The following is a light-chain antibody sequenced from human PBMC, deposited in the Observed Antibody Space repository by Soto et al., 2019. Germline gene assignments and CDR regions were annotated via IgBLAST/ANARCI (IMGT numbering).Light chain of an antibody. CDR3: QQRSNWRST. V-gene: IGKV3-11*01. J-gene: IGKJ2*02. CDR2: DAS. CDR1: QSVSSH. Sequence: EIVLTQSPATLSLSPGERVTLSCRASQSVSSHLGWYQQKPGQPPRLLIYDASNRATGIPARFSGSGSGTDFTLTISSLQPEDFVVYYCQQRSNWRSTFGQGTKLEIK.